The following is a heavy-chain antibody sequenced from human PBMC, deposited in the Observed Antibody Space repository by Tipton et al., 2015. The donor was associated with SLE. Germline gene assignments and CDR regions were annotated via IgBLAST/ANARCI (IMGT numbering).Heavy chain of an antibody. J-gene: IGHJ3*02. CDR2: IKQDGSEK. CDR3: TRINGDSGDDAFDI. D-gene: IGHD4-17*01. CDR1: GFTFSNFW. Sequence: SLRLSCAASGFTFSNFWMSWVRQAPGKGLEWVANIKQDGSEKFYVDSVKGRFTISRDNVQNSLYLQMNSLRVEDTAVYYCTRINGDSGDDAFDIWGQGTMVTVSS. V-gene: IGHV3-7*01.